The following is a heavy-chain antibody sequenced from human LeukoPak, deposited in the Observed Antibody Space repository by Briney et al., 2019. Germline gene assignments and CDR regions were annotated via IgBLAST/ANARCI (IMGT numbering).Heavy chain of an antibody. CDR2: ISNSGSPI. D-gene: IGHD2-2*01. CDR3: ARRYCSSTSCLLDY. Sequence: GGSLRLSCAASGFTFSSYEMNWVRQAPGKGLEWVSYISNSGSPIHYADSVKGRLTISRDNAKNSLFLQMNSLRAEDTAVYYCARRYCSSTSCLLDYWGQGTLVTVSS. J-gene: IGHJ4*02. V-gene: IGHV3-48*03. CDR1: GFTFSSYE.